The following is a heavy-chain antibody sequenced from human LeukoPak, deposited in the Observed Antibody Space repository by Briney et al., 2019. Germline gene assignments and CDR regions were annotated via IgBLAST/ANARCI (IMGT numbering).Heavy chain of an antibody. V-gene: IGHV3-30-3*01. CDR1: GFTFSNYS. Sequence: GGSLRLSCAASGFTFSNYSMHWVRQAPGKGLEWVAVISYDGSNKYYADSVKGRFTISRDNSKNTLYLQMNSLRAEDTAVYYCAYRADYWGQGTLVTVSA. CDR2: ISYDGSNK. J-gene: IGHJ4*02. D-gene: IGHD1-14*01. CDR3: AYRADY.